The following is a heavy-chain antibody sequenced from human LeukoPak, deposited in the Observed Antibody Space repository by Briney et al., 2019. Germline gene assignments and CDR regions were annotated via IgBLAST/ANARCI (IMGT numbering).Heavy chain of an antibody. CDR3: AKLSGSYGYFDY. J-gene: IGHJ4*02. CDR2: LYMGGGT. D-gene: IGHD1-26*01. CDR1: GFGVSGNY. V-gene: IGHV3-66*02. Sequence: QPGGSLRLSCAASGFGVSGNYMSWVRQAPGKGLEWVSVLYMGGGTFYPDSVKGRFTVSRDNSKNTLFLQMNSLRAEDTAVYFCAKLSGSYGYFDYWGQGALVTVSS.